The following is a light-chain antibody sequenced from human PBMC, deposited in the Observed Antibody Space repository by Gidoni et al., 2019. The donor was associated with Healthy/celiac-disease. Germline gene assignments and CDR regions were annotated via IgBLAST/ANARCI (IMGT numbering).Light chain of an antibody. CDR3: QQYGSSSGA. Sequence: ESVLTQSPGTLSLSPGERATLSCRARPAVSNSYLAGYVQKPGQAPRLLIYGASNRATGTPARFSGSGSGTDFTLTISRLEPEDFATYYCQQYGSSSGAFGQGTKVEIK. CDR2: GAS. J-gene: IGKJ1*01. CDR1: PAVSNSY. V-gene: IGKV3-20*01.